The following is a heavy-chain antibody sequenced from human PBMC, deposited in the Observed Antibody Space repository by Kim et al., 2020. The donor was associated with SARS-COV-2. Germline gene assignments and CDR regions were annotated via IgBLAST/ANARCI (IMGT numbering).Heavy chain of an antibody. CDR3: ARGSCTGGVCYLDFDY. Sequence: SVTSRITINPDTAKNQFSLQLNSVTPEDTAVYYCARGSCTGGVCYLDFDYWGQGTLVTVSS. V-gene: IGHV6-1*01. D-gene: IGHD2-8*02. J-gene: IGHJ4*02.